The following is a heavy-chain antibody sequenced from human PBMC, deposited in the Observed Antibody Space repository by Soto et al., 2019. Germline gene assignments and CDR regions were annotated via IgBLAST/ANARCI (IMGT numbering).Heavy chain of an antibody. D-gene: IGHD3-10*01. CDR3: AKDIWVGCGGEYVKH. CDR2: ISGSGGST. CDR1: GFKFSSYA. J-gene: IGHJ1*01. V-gene: IGHV3-23*01. Sequence: EVQLLESGGGWVQPGGSLRLSCAASGFKFSSYAMSWVRQAPGKGLDWVSAISGSGGSTYYADSVKGRFTISRDNSKNTLYLQMNSLRAEDTAVYYCAKDIWVGCGGEYVKHWGQGTLVTVSS.